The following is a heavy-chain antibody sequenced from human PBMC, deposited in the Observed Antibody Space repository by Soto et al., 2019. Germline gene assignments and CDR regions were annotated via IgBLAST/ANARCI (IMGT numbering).Heavy chain of an antibody. CDR3: AKEVPPYNWNYWFES. J-gene: IGHJ5*01. CDR1: GFTFSSYG. V-gene: IGHV3-30*18. D-gene: IGHD1-7*01. Sequence: QVQLVESGGGVVQPGRSLRLSCAASGFTFSSYGMHWVRQAPGKGLEWMAVISHDESDIYYADSVKGRFTISRDDSTNTLYLQMNSLRAEDTAVYYCAKEVPPYNWNYWFESWGQGTLVTVSS. CDR2: ISHDESDI.